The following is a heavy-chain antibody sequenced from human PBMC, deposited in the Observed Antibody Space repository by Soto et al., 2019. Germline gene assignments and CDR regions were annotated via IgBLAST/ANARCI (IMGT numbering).Heavy chain of an antibody. CDR2: IDGRDGT. J-gene: IGHJ4*02. V-gene: IGHV3-23*01. D-gene: IGHD2-21*02. CDR3: AKTGPVTARIRFDY. Sequence: EVQLLESGGGLVQPGGSLRLSCAGSGFTFRAYTTAWVRQAPGKGLEWVSGIDGRDGTYYADSVKGRFNISRDSSRNTLFLQMKSLRADDTAVYYCAKTGPVTARIRFDYWGQGALVTVS. CDR1: GFTFRAYT.